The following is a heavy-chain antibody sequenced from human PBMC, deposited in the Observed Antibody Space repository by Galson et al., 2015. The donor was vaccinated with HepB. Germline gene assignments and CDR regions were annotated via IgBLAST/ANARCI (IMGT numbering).Heavy chain of an antibody. D-gene: IGHD2-2*01. CDR1: GYSFTSYW. CDR2: IYPGDSDT. V-gene: IGHV5-51*01. J-gene: IGHJ4*02. Sequence: QSGAEVKKPGESLKISCKGSGYSFTSYWIGWVRQMPGKGLEWMGIIYPGDSDTRYSPSFQGQVTISADKSISTAYLQWSSLKASDTAMYYCARYVTPGYCSSTSCYEGFDYWGQGTLVTVSS. CDR3: ARYVTPGYCSSTSCYEGFDY.